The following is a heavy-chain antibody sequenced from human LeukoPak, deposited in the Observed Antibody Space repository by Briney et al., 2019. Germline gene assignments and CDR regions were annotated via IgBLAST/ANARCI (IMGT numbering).Heavy chain of an antibody. Sequence: GASVKVSCKASGYTFTSYGISWVRQAPGQGLEWMGWISAYNGNTNYAQKLQGRVTMTTGTSTSTAYMELRSLRSDDTAVYYCARANPPALYCSSTSCYSRFDYWGRGTLVTVSS. D-gene: IGHD2-2*01. CDR2: ISAYNGNT. CDR1: GYTFTSYG. CDR3: ARANPPALYCSSTSCYSRFDY. J-gene: IGHJ4*02. V-gene: IGHV1-18*01.